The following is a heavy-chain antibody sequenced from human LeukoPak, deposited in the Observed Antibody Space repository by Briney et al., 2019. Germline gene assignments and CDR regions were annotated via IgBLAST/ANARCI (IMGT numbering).Heavy chain of an antibody. CDR2: IYYSGST. CDR3: ARGGDSGYDYLDY. V-gene: IGHV4-59*08. J-gene: IGHJ4*02. CDR1: GGSISSYY. Sequence: SETLSLTCSVSGGSISSYYWSWIRQPPGKGLEWIGSIYYSGSTNYNPSLKSRVTISVDTSKNQFSLKLSSVTAADTAVYYCARGGDSGYDYLDYWGQGILVTVTS. D-gene: IGHD5-12*01.